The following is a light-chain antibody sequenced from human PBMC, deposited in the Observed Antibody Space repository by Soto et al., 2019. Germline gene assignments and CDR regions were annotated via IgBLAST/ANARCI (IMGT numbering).Light chain of an antibody. J-gene: IGKJ4*01. Sequence: DIQMTQSPSSLSASVGDRVTITCQASQDIKNYLNWYQQKPGKAPKLLIYDASNLETGVPSRFSGSGSGTDFTFTISSLQPEDVAAYYCQQYDQLPLTFGGGTK. CDR2: DAS. CDR3: QQYDQLPLT. CDR1: QDIKNY. V-gene: IGKV1-33*01.